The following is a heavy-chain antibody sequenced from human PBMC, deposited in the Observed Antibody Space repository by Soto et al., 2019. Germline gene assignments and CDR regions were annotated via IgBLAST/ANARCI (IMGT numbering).Heavy chain of an antibody. J-gene: IGHJ6*02. CDR1: GYTFTSYG. CDR2: ISAYNGNT. CDR3: ARERASISITMIVVDKGGYGMDV. Sequence: AASVKVSCKASGYTFTSYGISWVRQAPGQGLEWMGWISAYNGNTNYAQKLKGRVTMTTDTSTSTAYMELRSLRSDDTAVYYCARERASISITMIVVDKGGYGMDVWGQGTTVTVSS. V-gene: IGHV1-18*01. D-gene: IGHD3-22*01.